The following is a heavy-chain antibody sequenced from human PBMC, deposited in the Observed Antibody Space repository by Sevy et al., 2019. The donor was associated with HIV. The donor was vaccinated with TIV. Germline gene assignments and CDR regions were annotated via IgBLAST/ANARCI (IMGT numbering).Heavy chain of an antibody. D-gene: IGHD2-21*01. CDR1: GFTFRRYS. Sequence: GGSLRLSCAASGFTFRRYSAHWVRQAQGKGLEWVALFFPEGKKIFYGDSVKGELTIPRDNSRKRLYLQMDSLRVEDTAVYYCARDHCGEDCWNYTMDVWGQGTTVTVSS. CDR2: FFPEGKKI. V-gene: IGHV3-30*04. CDR3: ARDHCGEDCWNYTMDV. J-gene: IGHJ6*02.